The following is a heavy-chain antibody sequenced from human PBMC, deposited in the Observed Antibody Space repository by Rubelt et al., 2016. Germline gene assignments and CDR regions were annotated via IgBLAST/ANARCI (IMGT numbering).Heavy chain of an antibody. J-gene: IGHJ6*02. V-gene: IGHV1-46*01. Sequence: QGLEWMGIINPSGGSTSYAQKFQGRVTMTRDRSTSTVYMELSSLRSEDTAVYYCARDRSSTSLDVWGQGTTVTVSS. D-gene: IGHD2-2*01. CDR2: INPSGGST. CDR3: ARDRSSTSLDV.